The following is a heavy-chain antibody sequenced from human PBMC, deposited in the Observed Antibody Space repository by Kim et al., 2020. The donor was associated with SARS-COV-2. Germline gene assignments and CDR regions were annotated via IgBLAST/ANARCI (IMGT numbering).Heavy chain of an antibody. Sequence: GESLKISCKGSGYSFTSYWISWVRQMPGKGLEWMGRIDPSDSYTNYSPSFQGHVTISADKSISTAYLQWSSLKASDTAMYYCASPGITIFGVEDYYYYYGMDVWGQGTTVTVSS. D-gene: IGHD3-3*01. V-gene: IGHV5-10-1*01. J-gene: IGHJ6*02. CDR3: ASPGITIFGVEDYYYYYGMDV. CDR1: GYSFTSYW. CDR2: IDPSDSYT.